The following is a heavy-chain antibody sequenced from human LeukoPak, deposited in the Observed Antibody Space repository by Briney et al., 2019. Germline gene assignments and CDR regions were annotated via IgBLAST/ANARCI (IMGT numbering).Heavy chain of an antibody. CDR3: ARDRHGSGVFDY. Sequence: GSLRLSCAASGFTFSSYAMHWVRQAPGKGLEGVAVISYDGSNKYYADSVKGRFTISRDNSKNTLYLQMNSLRAEDTAVYYCARDRHGSGVFDYWGQGTLVTVSS. J-gene: IGHJ4*02. CDR2: ISYDGSNK. D-gene: IGHD3-10*01. CDR1: GFTFSSYA. V-gene: IGHV3-30*04.